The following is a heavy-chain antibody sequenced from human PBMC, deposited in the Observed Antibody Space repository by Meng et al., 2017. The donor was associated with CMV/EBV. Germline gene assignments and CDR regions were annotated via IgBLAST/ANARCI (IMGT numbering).Heavy chain of an antibody. J-gene: IGHJ4*02. Sequence: SETLSLTCTVSGGSISSYYWSWIRQPPGKGLEWIGYIYYSGSTKYNPSLKSRVTISVDTSKNQFSLKLSSVTAADTAVYYCARGRGQWLPHYFDYWGQGTLVTVSS. CDR2: IYYSGST. CDR1: GGSISSYY. D-gene: IGHD6-19*01. V-gene: IGHV4-59*01. CDR3: ARGRGQWLPHYFDY.